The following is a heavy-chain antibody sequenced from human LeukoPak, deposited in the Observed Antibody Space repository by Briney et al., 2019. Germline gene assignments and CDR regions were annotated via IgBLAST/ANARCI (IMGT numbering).Heavy chain of an antibody. J-gene: IGHJ4*02. CDR1: GFXFSNFW. D-gene: IGHD4-17*01. Sequence: GGSLRLSCAASGFXFSNFWINWVRQAPGKGLEWVVNIKEDGSEKYYVDSVKGRFTISRDNDRNSLYLQMNSLRAEDTAVYYCARTDYDYGDYVGDFDYWGQGTLVTVSS. V-gene: IGHV3-7*04. CDR3: ARTDYDYGDYVGDFDY. CDR2: IKEDGSEK.